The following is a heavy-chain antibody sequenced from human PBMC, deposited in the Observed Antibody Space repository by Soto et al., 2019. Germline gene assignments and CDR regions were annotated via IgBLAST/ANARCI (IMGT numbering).Heavy chain of an antibody. Sequence: SETLSLTCTVSGGSISSGGYYWSWIRQHPGKGLEWIGYIYYSGSTYYNPSLKSRVTISVDTSKNQFSLKLSSVTAADTAVYYCAREGSGSYWDFFDYWGQGTLVTVSS. CDR1: GGSISSGGYY. V-gene: IGHV4-31*03. CDR3: AREGSGSYWDFFDY. CDR2: IYYSGST. J-gene: IGHJ4*02. D-gene: IGHD3-10*01.